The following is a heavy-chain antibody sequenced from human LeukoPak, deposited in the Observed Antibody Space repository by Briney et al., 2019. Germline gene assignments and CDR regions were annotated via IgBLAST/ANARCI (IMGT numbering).Heavy chain of an antibody. CDR2: IYYTGIT. CDR3: ARLHSSRAEEFDP. J-gene: IGHJ5*02. CDR1: GGSISGYY. V-gene: IGHV4-59*01. Sequence: PSETLSPTCTVSGGSISGYYWSWIRQSPGKGLEWIGYIYYTGITAYNPSLGSRVTISVDRSNNQFSLRLTSVTAADTAVYYCARLHSSRAEEFDPWGQGTLVTVSS.